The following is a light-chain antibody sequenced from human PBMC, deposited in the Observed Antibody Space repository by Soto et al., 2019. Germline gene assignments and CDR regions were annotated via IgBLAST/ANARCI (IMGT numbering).Light chain of an antibody. CDR1: QSISSW. Sequence: DIQMTQSPSTLSASVGDRVTITCRASQSISSWLAWYQQKPGKAPKVLIYKASSLEGGVPSRFSGSGSGTEFTLTISSLQPDDFATYYYQHYSSYSRTFGQGTKVEIK. J-gene: IGKJ1*01. V-gene: IGKV1-5*03. CDR2: KAS. CDR3: QHYSSYSRT.